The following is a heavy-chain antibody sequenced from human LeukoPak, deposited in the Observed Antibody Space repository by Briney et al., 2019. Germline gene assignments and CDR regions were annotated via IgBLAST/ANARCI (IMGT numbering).Heavy chain of an antibody. Sequence: GGSLRLSCAASGFTFAAHGMDWVRQAPGKGLEWVATIRYDGSYQYYAESVKGRFTISRDNSKNTLYLQMNSLRAEDTAVYYCGRVRGASSSSWYFDYWGQGTLVTVSS. CDR3: GRVRGASSSSWYFDY. J-gene: IGHJ4*02. CDR1: GFTFAAHG. D-gene: IGHD6-13*01. V-gene: IGHV3-30*02. CDR2: IRYDGSYQ.